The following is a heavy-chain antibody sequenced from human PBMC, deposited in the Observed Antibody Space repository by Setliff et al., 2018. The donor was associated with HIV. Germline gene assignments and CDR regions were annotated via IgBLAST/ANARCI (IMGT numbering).Heavy chain of an antibody. J-gene: IGHJ6*03. CDR2: VYYSGNT. CDR1: GGSTSSSSYY. CDR3: ARDATSEGYMDV. Sequence: SETLSLTCSVSGGSTSSSSYYWAWVRQPPGKGPEWIGSVYYSGNTYYNPSLKSRAAISVDTSKNQISLKLSSVTAADTAMYFCARDATSEGYMDVWGKGTTVTAP. V-gene: IGHV4-39*02.